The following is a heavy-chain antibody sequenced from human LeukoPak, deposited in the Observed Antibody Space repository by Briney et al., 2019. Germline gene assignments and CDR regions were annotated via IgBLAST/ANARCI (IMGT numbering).Heavy chain of an antibody. CDR2: IYSGGST. V-gene: IGHV3-53*01. J-gene: IGHJ4*02. CDR1: GFTVSSNY. Sequence: GGSLRLSCAASGFTVSSNYMSWVRQAPGKGLEWVSVIYSGGSTYYADSVKGRFTISRDNSKNTLYLQMNSLRAEDTAVYYCAREVGYSSGWYLDYWGQGTLATVSS. CDR3: AREVGYSSGWYLDY. D-gene: IGHD6-19*01.